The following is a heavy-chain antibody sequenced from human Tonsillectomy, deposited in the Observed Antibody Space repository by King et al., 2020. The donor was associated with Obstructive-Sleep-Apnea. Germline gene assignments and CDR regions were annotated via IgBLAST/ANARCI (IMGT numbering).Heavy chain of an antibody. CDR3: ARVNGYYGSGRLYGKPTYFDY. J-gene: IGHJ4*02. Sequence: KLVQSGGGVVQPGRSLRLSCAASGFTFSSYAMHWVRQAPGKGLEWVAVISYDGSNKYYADSVKGRFTISRDNSKNTLYLQMNSLRAEDTAGYYCARVNGYYGSGRLYGKPTYFDYWGQGTLVTVSS. V-gene: IGHV3-30-3*01. CDR2: ISYDGSNK. CDR1: GFTFSSYA. D-gene: IGHD3-10*01.